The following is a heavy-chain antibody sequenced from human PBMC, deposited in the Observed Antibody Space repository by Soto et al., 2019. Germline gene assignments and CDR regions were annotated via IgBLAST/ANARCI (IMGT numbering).Heavy chain of an antibody. CDR2: IYATGTT. CDR1: GASISGFY. CDR3: VRDGTKNLRDWLEP. V-gene: IGHV4-4*07. Sequence: SETLSLTCTVSGASISGFYWSWIRKSSWKGLEWIGRIYATGTTDYNPSLKSRVMMSVDTYKKQFSLELRSVTAADTAGYYCVRDGTKNLRDWLEPGGKGISVT. J-gene: IGHJ5*02. D-gene: IGHD1-1*01.